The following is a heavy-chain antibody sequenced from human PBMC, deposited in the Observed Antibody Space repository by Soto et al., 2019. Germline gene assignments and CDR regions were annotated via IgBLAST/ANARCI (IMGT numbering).Heavy chain of an antibody. D-gene: IGHD3-3*01. Sequence: QVQLVQSGAEVKKPGASVKVSCKASGYTFTSYGISWVRQAPGQGLEWMGWISAYNGNTNYAQKLQGRVTMTTDTSTSTAYMELRSLRSDDTAVYYCARELYYDFWSGKSPLYYYGMGVWGQGTTVPVSS. J-gene: IGHJ6*02. CDR3: ARELYYDFWSGKSPLYYYGMGV. CDR2: ISAYNGNT. V-gene: IGHV1-18*04. CDR1: GYTFTSYG.